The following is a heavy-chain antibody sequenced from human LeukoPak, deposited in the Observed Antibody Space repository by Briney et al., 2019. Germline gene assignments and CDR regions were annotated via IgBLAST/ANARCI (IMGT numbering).Heavy chain of an antibody. D-gene: IGHD1-26*01. CDR1: GYTFTGYY. V-gene: IGHV1-2*02. Sequence: GSVKVSCKASGYTFTGYYMHWVRQAPGQGLEWMGWINPNSGGTNYAQNFQGRVTMTRDTSISTAYMELSRLRSDDTALYYCARASGRYSDAFDIWGQGTMVTVSS. CDR3: ARASGRYSDAFDI. J-gene: IGHJ3*02. CDR2: INPNSGGT.